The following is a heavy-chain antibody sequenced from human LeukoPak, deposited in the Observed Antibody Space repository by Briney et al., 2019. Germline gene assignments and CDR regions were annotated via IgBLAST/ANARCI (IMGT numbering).Heavy chain of an antibody. CDR1: GYTFTSYG. J-gene: IGHJ5*02. V-gene: IGHV1-18*01. CDR2: ISAYNGNT. Sequence: ASVKVSCKASGYTFTSYGISWVRQAPGQGLEWMGWISAYNGNTNYAQKLQGRVTMTTDTSTGTAYMELRGLRSDDTAVYYCARIGSSSWYGGFDPWGQGTLVTVSS. CDR3: ARIGSSSWYGGFDP. D-gene: IGHD6-13*01.